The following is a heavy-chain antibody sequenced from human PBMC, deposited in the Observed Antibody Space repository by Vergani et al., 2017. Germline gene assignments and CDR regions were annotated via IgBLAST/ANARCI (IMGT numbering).Heavy chain of an antibody. V-gene: IGHV4-59*01. Sequence: QVQLQESGPGLVKPSETLSLTCTVSGGSISSYYWSWIRQPPGKGLEWIGDIYYSGSTNYNPSLKSRVTISVDTSKNQFSLKLSSVTAADTAVYYCARVNSSGYYYDYWGQGTLVTVSS. CDR1: GGSISSYY. CDR3: ARVNSSGYYYDY. CDR2: IYYSGST. J-gene: IGHJ4*02. D-gene: IGHD3-22*01.